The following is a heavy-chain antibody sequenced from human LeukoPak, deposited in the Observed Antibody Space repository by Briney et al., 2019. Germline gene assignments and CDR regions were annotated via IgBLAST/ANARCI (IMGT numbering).Heavy chain of an antibody. V-gene: IGHV3-66*01. Sequence: GGSLRLSCAVSGITVNSYYIHWVRQSPGKGLEWVSVIYTGGSKYYADPAKGRFIISRDSSSSTVNLQLNSLRTEDTAVYYCARETPMVGDNYYGMDVWGPGTTVIVSS. J-gene: IGHJ6*02. CDR1: GITVNSYY. CDR2: IYTGGSK. D-gene: IGHD3-10*02. CDR3: ARETPMVGDNYYGMDV.